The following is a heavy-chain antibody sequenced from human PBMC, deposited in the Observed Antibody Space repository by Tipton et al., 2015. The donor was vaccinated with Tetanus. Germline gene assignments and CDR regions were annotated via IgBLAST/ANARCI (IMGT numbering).Heavy chain of an antibody. CDR3: ARGFQERWQKSGWFDP. Sequence: TLSLTCTVSGGSVNSGRYYWTWIRQHPGKGLEWIGYVYYSGSATYNPSLKRRVVISVDTSKDQFSLKLSSVTAADTAVYYCARGFQERWQKSGWFDPWGQGTLVTVSS. J-gene: IGHJ5*02. CDR2: VYYSGSA. V-gene: IGHV4-31*03. D-gene: IGHD5-24*01. CDR1: GGSVNSGRYY.